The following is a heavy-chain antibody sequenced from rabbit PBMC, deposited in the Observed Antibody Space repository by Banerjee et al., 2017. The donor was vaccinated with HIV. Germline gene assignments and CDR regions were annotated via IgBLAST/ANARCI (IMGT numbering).Heavy chain of an antibody. J-gene: IGHJ6*01. D-gene: IGHD4-2*01. CDR3: ARNVGISGDTYGMDL. V-gene: IGHV1S43*01. CDR2: IYTTSGST. Sequence: QSLEESGGDLVKPGASLTLTCTASGFSFSSSHCMCWVRQAPGRGLELIACIYTTSGSTWYASWVNGRFTISRSTSLNTVDLQMTSLTAADTATYFCARNVGISGDTYGMDLWGQGTLVTV. CDR1: GFSFSSSHC.